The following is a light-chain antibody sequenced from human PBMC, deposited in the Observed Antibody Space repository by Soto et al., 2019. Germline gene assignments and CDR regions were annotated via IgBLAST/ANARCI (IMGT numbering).Light chain of an antibody. CDR3: AAWGDSLSGRV. CDR1: GSNVGTSY. V-gene: IGLV1-47*01. Sequence: QSVLTQPPSASGTPGQRVTISCSGSGSNVGTSYVYWYQQLPGTAPKLLIYANNQRPSGVPDRFSGSKSGTSASLAISGLRSEDEADYYCAAWGDSLSGRVFGGGTKLTVL. CDR2: ANN. J-gene: IGLJ3*02.